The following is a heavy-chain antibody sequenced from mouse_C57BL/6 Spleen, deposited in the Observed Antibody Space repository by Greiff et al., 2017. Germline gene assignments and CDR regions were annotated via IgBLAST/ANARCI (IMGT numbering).Heavy chain of an antibody. D-gene: IGHD1-1*01. CDR1: GYTFTSYW. J-gene: IGHJ4*01. V-gene: IGHV1-64*01. Sequence: VQLQQPGAELVKPGASVKLSCKASGYTFTSYWMHWVKQRPGQGLEWIGMIHPNSGSTNYNEKFKSKATLTVDKSSSTAYMQLSSLTSEDSAVYYCAREDYGSSYARDYWGQGTSVTVSS. CDR2: IHPNSGST. CDR3: AREDYGSSYARDY.